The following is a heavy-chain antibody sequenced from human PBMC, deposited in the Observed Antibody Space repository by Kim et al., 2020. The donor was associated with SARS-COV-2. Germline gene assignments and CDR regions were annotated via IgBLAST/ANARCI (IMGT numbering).Heavy chain of an antibody. J-gene: IGHJ4*02. V-gene: IGHV1-18*01. CDR3: ARGGSGFPYYDILAGYYSLDY. Sequence: ASVKVSCKASGYTFTSYGISWVRQAPGQGLEWMGWISAYNGNTNYAQKLQGRVTMTTDTSTSTAYMELRSLRSDDTAVYYCARGGSGFPYYDILAGYYSLDYWGQGTLVTVSS. D-gene: IGHD3-9*01. CDR1: GYTFTSYG. CDR2: ISAYNGNT.